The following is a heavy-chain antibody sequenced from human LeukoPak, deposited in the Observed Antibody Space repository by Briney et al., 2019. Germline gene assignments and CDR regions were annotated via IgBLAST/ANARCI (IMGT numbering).Heavy chain of an antibody. J-gene: IGHJ4*02. CDR3: ARGRVMTTVTTSSDY. D-gene: IGHD4-11*01. Sequence: SETLSLTCTVSGGSISSSSYYWGWIRQPPGKGLEWIGSIYYSGSTYYNPSLKSRVTISVDTSKNQFSLKLSSVTAADTAVYYCARGRVMTTVTTSSDYWGQGTLVTVSS. V-gene: IGHV4-39*07. CDR1: GGSISSSSYY. CDR2: IYYSGST.